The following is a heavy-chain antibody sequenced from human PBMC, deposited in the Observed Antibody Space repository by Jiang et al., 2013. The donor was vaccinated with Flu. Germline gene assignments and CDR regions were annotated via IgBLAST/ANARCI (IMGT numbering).Heavy chain of an antibody. CDR1: GGTFTNSA. D-gene: IGHD6-19*01. CDR2: IIPLFDTT. V-gene: IGHV1-69*06. Sequence: QSGSELKEPGSSVKLSCKASGGTFTNSALSWVRQAPGQGLQYMGRIIPLFDTTDYAQNFQGRLTITADKSTNTTYMVLSSLRSDDTALYFCASGAGASGWLVDSWG. CDR3: ASGAGASGWLVDS. J-gene: IGHJ5*01.